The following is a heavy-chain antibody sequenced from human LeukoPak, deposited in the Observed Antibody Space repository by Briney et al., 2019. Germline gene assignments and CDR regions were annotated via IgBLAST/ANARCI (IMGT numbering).Heavy chain of an antibody. J-gene: IGHJ5*02. CDR3: AKVTFEGVDP. Sequence: GGSLRLSCAASGFSFNSHSMTWVRQAPGKGLECVSSISSSSAYIYYTDSVKGRFTISRDNSKNTLYLQMNSLRAEDTAVYYCAKVTFEGVDPWGQGTLVTVSS. V-gene: IGHV3-21*04. D-gene: IGHD2/OR15-2a*01. CDR1: GFSFNSHS. CDR2: ISSSSAYI.